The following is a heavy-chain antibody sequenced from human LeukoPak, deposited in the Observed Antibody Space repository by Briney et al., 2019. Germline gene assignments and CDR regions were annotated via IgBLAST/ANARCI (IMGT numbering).Heavy chain of an antibody. CDR2: ISGSGGST. J-gene: IGHJ4*02. CDR3: ARDRGSSTSHFFDY. V-gene: IGHV3-23*01. CDR1: GLSFNKDV. Sequence: GGSLRLSSVVSGLSFNKDVMSWFRQAPGKGVECGSAISGSGGSTYYADSVKGRLTISRDNAKNSLYLQMNSLRAGDTAVYYCARDRGSSTSHFFDYWGQGTLVTVSS. D-gene: IGHD2-2*01.